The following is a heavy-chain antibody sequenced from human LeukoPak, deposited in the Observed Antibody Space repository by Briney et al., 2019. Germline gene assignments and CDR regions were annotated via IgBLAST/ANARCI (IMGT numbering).Heavy chain of an antibody. D-gene: IGHD2-2*01. V-gene: IGHV1-2*02. CDR3: ARTIVVVPAAIGGLDFDP. CDR2: INPNSGGT. CDR1: GYTFTRYY. Sequence: ASVKVSCKASGYTFTRYYMHWVRQAPGQGLEWMGWINPNSGGTNYAQKFQGRVTMTRDTSISTAYMELSRLRSDDTAVYYCARTIVVVPAAIGGLDFDPWGQGTLVTVSS. J-gene: IGHJ5*02.